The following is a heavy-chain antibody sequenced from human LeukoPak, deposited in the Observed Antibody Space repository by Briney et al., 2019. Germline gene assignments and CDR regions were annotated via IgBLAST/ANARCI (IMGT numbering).Heavy chain of an antibody. J-gene: IGHJ4*02. CDR1: GGSISSRNW. D-gene: IGHD4-17*01. Sequence: SGTLSLTCAVSGGSISSRNWWSWVRQPPGKGLEWIGEIYHSGSTNYNPSLKTRVTISVDKSKNQFSLKLSPVTAADTAVYYCARASHDYGDYSHFDYWGQGTLVTVSS. V-gene: IGHV4-4*02. CDR3: ARASHDYGDYSHFDY. CDR2: IYHSGST.